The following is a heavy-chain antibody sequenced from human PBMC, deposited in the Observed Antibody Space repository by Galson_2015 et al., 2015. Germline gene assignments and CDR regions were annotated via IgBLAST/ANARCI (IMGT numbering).Heavy chain of an antibody. CDR3: ARVRFLEWLMGDYYMDV. J-gene: IGHJ6*03. Sequence: SVKVSCKASGYTFTSYGISWVRQAPGQGLEWMGWISAYNGNTNYAQKLQGRVTMTTDTSTSTAYMELRSLRSDDTAVYYCARVRFLEWLMGDYYMDVWGKGTTVTVSS. CDR2: ISAYNGNT. D-gene: IGHD3-3*01. CDR1: GYTFTSYG. V-gene: IGHV1-18*01.